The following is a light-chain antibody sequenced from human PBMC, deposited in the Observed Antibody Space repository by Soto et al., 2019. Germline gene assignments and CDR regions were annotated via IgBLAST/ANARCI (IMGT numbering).Light chain of an antibody. Sequence: QSVLTQPASVSGSLGQSITISCTGTISDVGGYNYVSWYQRHPGKAPKIMIYEVSNRPSGVSSRFSGSKSGNTASLTISGLQAEDEAEYYCSSYTNINTRACVFGTGTKLTVL. CDR2: EVS. V-gene: IGLV2-14*01. CDR3: SSYTNINTRACV. J-gene: IGLJ1*01. CDR1: ISDVGGYNY.